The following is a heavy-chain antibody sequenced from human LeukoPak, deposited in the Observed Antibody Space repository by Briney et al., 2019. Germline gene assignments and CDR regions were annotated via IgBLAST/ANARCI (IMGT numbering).Heavy chain of an antibody. CDR1: GFTFSSYD. Sequence: GGSRRLSCTASGFTFSSYDIHWVGQDKGKGLEWVSAISTAGDPYYLGSVKGRFTISRENAKNSFYLQMNSLRAGDTAVYYCAGQARPGSAEGAFDIWGQGTMVTVSS. V-gene: IGHV3-13*05. CDR2: ISTAGDP. J-gene: IGHJ3*02. CDR3: AGQARPGSAEGAFDI. D-gene: IGHD2-2*01.